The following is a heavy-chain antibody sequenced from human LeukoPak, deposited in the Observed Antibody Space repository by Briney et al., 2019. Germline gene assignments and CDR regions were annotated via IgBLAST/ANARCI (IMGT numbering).Heavy chain of an antibody. CDR3: ARDDGGLAGTHYFDY. CDR2: ISSRSSYI. J-gene: IGHJ4*02. Sequence: PGGSLRLSCAASGFTFSTYDMNWVRQAPGKGLEWVSSISSRSSYIYYADSVKGRFTISRDNAKHSLSLQMSSLRAEDTAVYYCARDDGGLAGTHYFDYWGQGTLVTVSS. D-gene: IGHD2-15*01. CDR1: GFTFSTYD. V-gene: IGHV3-21*01.